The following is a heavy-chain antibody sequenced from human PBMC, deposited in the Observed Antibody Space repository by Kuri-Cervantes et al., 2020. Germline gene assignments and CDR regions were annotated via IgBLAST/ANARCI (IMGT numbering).Heavy chain of an antibody. CDR1: GYSISSGYY. CDR3: ARDSARDSSNPLDF. CDR2: IYHSGST. D-gene: IGHD4-11*01. V-gene: IGHV4-38-2*02. J-gene: IGHJ4*02. Sequence: GSLRLSCTVSGYSISSGYYWGWIRQPPGKGLEWIGSIYHSGSTYYNPSLKSRVTISVDTSKNQFSLKLSSVTAADTAVYYCARDSARDSSNPLDFWGQGTLVTVSS.